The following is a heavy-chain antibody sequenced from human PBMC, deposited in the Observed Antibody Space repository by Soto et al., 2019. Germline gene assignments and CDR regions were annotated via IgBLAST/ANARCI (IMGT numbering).Heavy chain of an antibody. D-gene: IGHD1-20*01. CDR3: ARGLTGNDAAFDI. Sequence: GGSLRLSCAASGFTFSRYGMHGVRQAPGKGLEWVAVISYDGSNKYYADSVKGRFTISRDNSKNTLYLQMNSLRADDTAVYYCARGLTGNDAAFDIWGQGTMVTVSS. J-gene: IGHJ3*02. V-gene: IGHV3-30*03. CDR1: GFTFSRYG. CDR2: ISYDGSNK.